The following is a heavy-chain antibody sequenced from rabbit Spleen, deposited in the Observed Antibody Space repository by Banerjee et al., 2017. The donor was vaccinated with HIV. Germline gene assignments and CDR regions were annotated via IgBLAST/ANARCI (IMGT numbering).Heavy chain of an antibody. CDR2: ILGGTSGAT. D-gene: IGHD4-2*01. J-gene: IGHJ4*01. CDR1: GIDFSSYFLDS. V-gene: IGHV1S45*01. CDR3: ARDVGIDVYRFSL. Sequence: QEQLEESGGGLVQPEGSLTLTCTVSGIDFSSYFLDSMCWVRQAPGKGLEWIACILGGTSGATYYANWAKGRFTISKTSSTTVTLQMTSLTTADTATYFCARDVGIDVYRFSLWGQGTLVTVS.